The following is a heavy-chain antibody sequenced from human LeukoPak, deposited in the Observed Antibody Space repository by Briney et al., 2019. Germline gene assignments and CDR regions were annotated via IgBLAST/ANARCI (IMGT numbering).Heavy chain of an antibody. V-gene: IGHV3-73*01. J-gene: IGHJ5*02. CDR2: IRTKTHKYAT. D-gene: IGHD4-23*01. CDR1: GFTFSGSA. Sequence: PGGSLRLSCAGSGFTFSGSAMHWVRLTSGKGLEWLGYIRTKTHKYATLYAASVKGRFTISRDDSKNTAYLQMNSLKTEDTAVYYCTKPTTVGNWFDPWGQGTLVTVSS. CDR3: TKPTTVGNWFDP.